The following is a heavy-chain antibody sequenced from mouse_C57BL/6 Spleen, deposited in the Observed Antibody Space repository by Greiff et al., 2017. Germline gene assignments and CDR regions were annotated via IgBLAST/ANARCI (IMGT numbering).Heavy chain of an antibody. Sequence: EVQGVESGGGLVQPKGSLKLSCAASGFSFNTYAMNWVRQAPGKGLEWVARIRSKSNNYATYYADSVKDRFTISRDDSESMLYLQMNNLKTEDTAMYYCVRQGTTGFDYWGQGTTLTVSS. J-gene: IGHJ2*01. CDR3: VRQGTTGFDY. D-gene: IGHD1-1*01. V-gene: IGHV10-1*01. CDR2: IRSKSNNYAT. CDR1: GFSFNTYA.